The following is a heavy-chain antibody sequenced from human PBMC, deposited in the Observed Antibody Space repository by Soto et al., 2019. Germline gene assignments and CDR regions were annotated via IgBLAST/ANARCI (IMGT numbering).Heavy chain of an antibody. CDR1: GYTFTDYF. Sequence: ASVKVSCKASGYTFTDYFIHWVRQAPGQGLEWMGWINPNSGGTKYGQKFQGRVTMTRDTSISTAYMELSRLTSDDTAVYSCARDSKYDAFDYWGPGTLVTVSS. CDR2: INPNSGGT. D-gene: IGHD3-3*01. V-gene: IGHV1-2*02. CDR3: ARDSKYDAFDY. J-gene: IGHJ4*02.